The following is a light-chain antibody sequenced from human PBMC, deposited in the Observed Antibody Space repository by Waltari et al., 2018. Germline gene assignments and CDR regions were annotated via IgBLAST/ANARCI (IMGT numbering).Light chain of an antibody. CDR3: QEYNSFSRA. CDR2: KAS. J-gene: IGKJ1*01. V-gene: IGKV1-5*03. Sequence: DIQMTQSPSTLSASVGDRVTISCRASQNINRYLAWYQQKPGQAPQLLIYKASNLEGGVPSRFSGSGSGTEFTLTINSRQPDDFATYYCQEYNSFSRAFGQGTKVDIK. CDR1: QNINRY.